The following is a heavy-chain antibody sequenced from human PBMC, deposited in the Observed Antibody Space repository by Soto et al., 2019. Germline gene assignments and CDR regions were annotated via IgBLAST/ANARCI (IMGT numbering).Heavy chain of an antibody. J-gene: IGHJ4*02. Sequence: PGGSLRLSCAASGFTFSSYAMSWVRQAPGKGLEWVSAISGSGGSTYYADSVKGRFTISRDNSKNTLYLQMNSLRAEDTAVYYCAKLARGCSSTSCYTYFDYWGQGTLVTVSS. CDR1: GFTFSSYA. CDR2: ISGSGGST. CDR3: AKLARGCSSTSCYTYFDY. V-gene: IGHV3-23*01. D-gene: IGHD2-2*02.